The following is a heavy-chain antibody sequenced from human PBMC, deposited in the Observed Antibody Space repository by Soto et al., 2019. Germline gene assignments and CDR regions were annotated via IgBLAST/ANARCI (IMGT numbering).Heavy chain of an antibody. CDR2: KSYDGSNK. J-gene: IGHJ1*01. CDR1: GFTFSSYA. CDR3: ARDRHIVVVTATLYFQH. Sequence: GSLRLSCAASGFTFSSYAMHWVRQAPGKGLEWVAVKSYDGSNKYYADSVKGRFTISRDNSKNTLYLQMNSLRAEDTAVYYCARDRHIVVVTATLYFQHWGQGTLVTVSS. D-gene: IGHD2-21*02. V-gene: IGHV3-30-3*01.